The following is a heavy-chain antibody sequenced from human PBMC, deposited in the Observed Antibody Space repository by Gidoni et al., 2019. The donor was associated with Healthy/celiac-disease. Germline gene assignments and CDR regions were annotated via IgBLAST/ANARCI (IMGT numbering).Heavy chain of an antibody. Sequence: QVQLVQSGAEVTKPGASVQVSCKASGYTFTSYAMHWVRQAPGQRLEWMGWINAGNGNTKYSQKFQGRVTSTRDTSASTAYMELSSLRSEDTAVYYCARDRAPYYDILTGPLAFDIWGQGTMVTVSS. J-gene: IGHJ3*02. D-gene: IGHD3-9*01. V-gene: IGHV1-3*01. CDR1: GYTFTSYA. CDR3: ARDRAPYYDILTGPLAFDI. CDR2: INAGNGNT.